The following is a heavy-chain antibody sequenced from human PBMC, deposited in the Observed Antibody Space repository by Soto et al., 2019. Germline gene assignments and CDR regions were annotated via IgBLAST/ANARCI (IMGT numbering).Heavy chain of an antibody. CDR1: GFTLSTYG. Sequence: HPGGSLTLACAASGFTLSTYGIHWVRQAQGKWLEWVAVILYDGSNKYYADSVKGRFTISRDNSKNTLYLQMNSLRAEDTAVYYCERDVLDIVAYYYYGMDVWGQGTTVTVSS. V-gene: IGHV3-33*01. CDR3: ERDVLDIVAYYYYGMDV. D-gene: IGHD5-12*01. CDR2: ILYDGSNK. J-gene: IGHJ6*01.